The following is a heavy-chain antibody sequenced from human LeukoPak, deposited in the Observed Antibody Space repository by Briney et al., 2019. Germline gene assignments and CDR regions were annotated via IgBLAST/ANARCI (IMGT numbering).Heavy chain of an antibody. V-gene: IGHV4-39*01. J-gene: IGHJ5*02. CDR2: IYYSGTT. Sequence: SETLSLNCTVSGGSISSSSYYWGWIRQPPGKGLEWIGNIYYSGTTYYNPSLKSRVTISVDSPKNQFSLKLSSVTAADTAAYYCATSQRANWNGWFDPWGQGTLVTVS. CDR1: GGSISSSSYY. CDR3: ATSQRANWNGWFDP. D-gene: IGHD1-1*01.